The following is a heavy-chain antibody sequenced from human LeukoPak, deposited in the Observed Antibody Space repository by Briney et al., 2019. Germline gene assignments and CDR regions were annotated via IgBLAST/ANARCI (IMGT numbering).Heavy chain of an antibody. J-gene: IGHJ6*04. Sequence: PSETLSLTCAVYGGSFSGYYWSWIRQPPGKGLEWIGEINYSGSTNYNPSLKSRVTISVDTSKNQFSLKLSSVTAADTAVYYCARGLLGYCSSTSCGMDVWGKGTTVTVSS. CDR2: INYSGST. D-gene: IGHD2-2*01. V-gene: IGHV4-34*01. CDR1: GGSFSGYY. CDR3: ARGLLGYCSSTSCGMDV.